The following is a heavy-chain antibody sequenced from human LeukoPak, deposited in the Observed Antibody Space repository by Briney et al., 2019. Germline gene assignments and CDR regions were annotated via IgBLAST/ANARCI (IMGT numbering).Heavy chain of an antibody. CDR2: ISGSGGST. D-gene: IGHD2-2*02. V-gene: IGHV3-23*01. Sequence: PGGSLRLSCAASGFTFRSYAKSWVRQAPGKGLEWVSAISGSGGSTYYADSVKGRFTSSRDNSKNTLYLQMNSLRAEDTAVYYCAKDRKTCSSTSCYTFPGCWFDPWGQGTLVTVSS. CDR3: AKDRKTCSSTSCYTFPGCWFDP. J-gene: IGHJ5*02. CDR1: GFTFRSYA.